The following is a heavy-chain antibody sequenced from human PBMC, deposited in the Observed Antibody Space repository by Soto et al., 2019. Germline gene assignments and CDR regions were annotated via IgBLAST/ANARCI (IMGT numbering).Heavy chain of an antibody. J-gene: IGHJ5*02. CDR1: GGSISSYY. CDR2: IYYSGST. Sequence: SETLSLTCTVSGGSISSYYWSWIRQPPGKGLEWIGYIYYSGSTNYNPSLKSRVTISVDTSKNQFSLKLSSVTAADTAVYYCARHGDYDFWSGYFEPVQFWFDPWGQGTLVTVSS. V-gene: IGHV4-59*08. CDR3: ARHGDYDFWSGYFEPVQFWFDP. D-gene: IGHD3-3*01.